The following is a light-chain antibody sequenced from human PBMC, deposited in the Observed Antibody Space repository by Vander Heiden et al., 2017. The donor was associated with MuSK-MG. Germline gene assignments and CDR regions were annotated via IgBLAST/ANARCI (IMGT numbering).Light chain of an antibody. Sequence: DIVMTQSPDSLAVSLGERATINCKSSQTVLYSADNKNYLAWYQQKPGQPPKLLIYWASTRESGVPDRFSGSGSGTDFTLTISSLQAEDVAVYYCQQHITVPRTFGQGTKVEIK. V-gene: IGKV4-1*01. J-gene: IGKJ1*01. CDR3: QQHITVPRT. CDR2: WAS. CDR1: QTVLYSADNKNY.